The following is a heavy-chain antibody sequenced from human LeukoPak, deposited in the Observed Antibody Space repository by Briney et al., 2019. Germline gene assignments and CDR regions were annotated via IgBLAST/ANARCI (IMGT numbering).Heavy chain of an antibody. V-gene: IGHV4-39*07. J-gene: IGHJ4*02. Sequence: PSETLSLTCTVSGGSISSSSYYWGWIRQPPGKGLEWIGSIYYSGSTYYNPSLKSRVTISVDTSKNQFSLKLSSVTAADTAVYYCASHYCSSTSCLWYFDYWGQGTLVTVSS. D-gene: IGHD2-2*01. CDR3: ASHYCSSTSCLWYFDY. CDR1: GGSISSSSYY. CDR2: IYYSGST.